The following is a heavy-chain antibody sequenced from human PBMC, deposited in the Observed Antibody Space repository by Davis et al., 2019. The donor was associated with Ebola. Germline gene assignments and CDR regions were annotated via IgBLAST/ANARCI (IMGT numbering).Heavy chain of an antibody. J-gene: IGHJ6*02. V-gene: IGHV3-30*18. CDR2: ISYDGSNK. CDR1: GFTFSSYG. Sequence: GESLKISCAASGFTFSSYGMHWVRQAPGKGLEWVAVISYDGSNKYYADSVKGRFTISRDNSKNTLYLQMNSLRAEDTAVYSCVKGDFWSGIYIYGLDVWGQGTTVTVSS. CDR3: VKGDFWSGIYIYGLDV. D-gene: IGHD3-3*01.